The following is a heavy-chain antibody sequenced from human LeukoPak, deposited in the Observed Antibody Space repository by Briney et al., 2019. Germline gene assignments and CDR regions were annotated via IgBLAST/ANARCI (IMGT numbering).Heavy chain of an antibody. CDR3: ARASPTDLAFDI. J-gene: IGHJ3*02. CDR1: GFTFSSYD. Sequence: GGSLRLSCAASGFTFSSYDMHWVRQATGKGLEWVSAIGTAGDTYYPGSVKGRFTISRENAKNSLYLQMNSLRAGDTAVYYCARASPTDLAFDIWGQGTMVTVSS. D-gene: IGHD4-17*01. CDR2: IGTAGDT. V-gene: IGHV3-13*01.